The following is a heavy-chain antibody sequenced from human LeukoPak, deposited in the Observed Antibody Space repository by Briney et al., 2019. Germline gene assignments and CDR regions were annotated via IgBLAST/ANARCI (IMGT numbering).Heavy chain of an antibody. D-gene: IGHD4/OR15-4a*01. J-gene: IGHJ4*02. V-gene: IGHV3-64*01. CDR1: GFTFCSFS. CDR2: ISSNGGST. CDR3: AREDYGGYVDY. Sequence: GGSLRLSCAASGFTFCSFSMHWVRQAPGKGLESVSAISSNGGSTYYANSVKGRFTISRDNSKNTLYLQMGSLRAEDMAVYYCAREDYGGYVDYWGQGTLVTVSS.